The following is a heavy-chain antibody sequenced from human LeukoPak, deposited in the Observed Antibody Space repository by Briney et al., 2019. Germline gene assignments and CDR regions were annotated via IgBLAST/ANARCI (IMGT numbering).Heavy chain of an antibody. CDR1: GYSFTSYW. J-gene: IGHJ4*02. CDR2: IYPGDSDT. V-gene: IGHV5-51*01. CDR3: ARHIRYCSGGSCYLNYFDY. D-gene: IGHD2-15*01. Sequence: GESLKISCESSGYSFTSYWIGWVRQMPGKGLEWMGIIYPGDSDTRYSPSFQGQVTISADKSISTAYLQWSSLKASDTAMYYCARHIRYCSGGSCYLNYFDYWGQGTLVTVSS.